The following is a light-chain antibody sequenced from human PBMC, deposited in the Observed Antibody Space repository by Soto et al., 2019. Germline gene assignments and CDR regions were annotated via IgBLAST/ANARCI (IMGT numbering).Light chain of an antibody. V-gene: IGKV3-20*01. CDR1: QSINNRY. Sequence: EIVLTQSPGTLSLSPGERATLSCRASQSINNRYLAWYQQKPGQAPRLLIYAASSRATCIPDRFSGSGSGTDFTLTISILEPEDFSVYYCQQFGSSPGFTFGPGTKVDIK. CDR2: AAS. J-gene: IGKJ3*01. CDR3: QQFGSSPGFT.